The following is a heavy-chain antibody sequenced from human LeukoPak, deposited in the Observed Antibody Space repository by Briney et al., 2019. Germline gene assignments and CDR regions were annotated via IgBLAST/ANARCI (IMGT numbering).Heavy chain of an antibody. Sequence: GGSLRLSCAASGFTFSSYAMHWVRQAPGKGLEWVAVISYDGSNKYYADSVKGRFTISRDNSKNTLYLQMNSLRAEDTAVYYCARPLTYYYDSSGLWYFDLWGRGTLVTVSS. CDR1: GFTFSSYA. CDR3: ARPLTYYYDSSGLWYFDL. D-gene: IGHD3-22*01. CDR2: ISYDGSNK. V-gene: IGHV3-30-3*01. J-gene: IGHJ2*01.